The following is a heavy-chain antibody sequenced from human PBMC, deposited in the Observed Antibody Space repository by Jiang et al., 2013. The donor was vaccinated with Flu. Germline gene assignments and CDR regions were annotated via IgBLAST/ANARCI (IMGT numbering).Heavy chain of an antibody. J-gene: IGHJ4*02. CDR1: GFPFDDYA. CDR3: AKVEWFGDSYYFDY. CDR2: ITWNSDTI. V-gene: IGHV3-9*01. D-gene: IGHD3-10*01. Sequence: VQLVESGGGLVQPGRSLRLSCAASGFPFDDYAMHWVRQAPGKGLEWVSYITWNSDTIVYADSVKGRFTISRDNTKNSLYLQMHSLRPEDTAFYYCAKVEWFGDSYYFDYWGQGTLVTVSS.